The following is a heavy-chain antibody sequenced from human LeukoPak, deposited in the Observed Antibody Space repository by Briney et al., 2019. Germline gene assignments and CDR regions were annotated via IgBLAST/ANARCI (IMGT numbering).Heavy chain of an antibody. Sequence: GGSLRLSCAASGFTFTKYTMHWVRQAPGKGLEWVAAVSFDGSNKYYADSMKGRFTISRDNSKNTLYLQMNNLRAEDTAVYYCARSYRSTWYYFDYWGQGTLDTVSS. CDR3: ARSYRSTWYYFDY. D-gene: IGHD6-13*01. J-gene: IGHJ4*02. CDR1: GFTFTKYT. V-gene: IGHV3-30*04. CDR2: VSFDGSNK.